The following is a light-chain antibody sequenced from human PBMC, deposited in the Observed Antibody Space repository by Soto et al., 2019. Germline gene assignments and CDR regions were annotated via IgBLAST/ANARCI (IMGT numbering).Light chain of an antibody. CDR3: AAWDDSLNGLV. V-gene: IGLV1-44*01. CDR1: SSNIGINA. J-gene: IGLJ1*01. CDR2: DNN. Sequence: QSVLTQPPSASGTPGQRVTISCSGSSSNIGINAVNWYQQLPGTATNLVMFDNNQRPSGVPDRFSGSKSVISASLAISGLQSEDEADYSCAAWDDSLNGLVFGAGTKLTV.